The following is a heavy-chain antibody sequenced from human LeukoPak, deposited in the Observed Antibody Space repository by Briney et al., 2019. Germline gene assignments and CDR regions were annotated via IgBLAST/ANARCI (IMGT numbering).Heavy chain of an antibody. J-gene: IGHJ4*02. CDR2: ISDSGGDT. Sequence: VGSLRLSCAASGFTFSSYAMSWVRQAPGKGLEWVSAISDSGGDTYYADSVKGRFTISRDNSKNTLSLQMHSLRVEDTAVYYCARRSLSSGFYYHFDYWGQGTLVTVSS. CDR1: GFTFSSYA. D-gene: IGHD6-19*01. CDR3: ARRSLSSGFYYHFDY. V-gene: IGHV3-23*01.